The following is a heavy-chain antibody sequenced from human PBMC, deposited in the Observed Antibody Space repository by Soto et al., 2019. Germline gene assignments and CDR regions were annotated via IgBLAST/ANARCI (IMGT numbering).Heavy chain of an antibody. Sequence: QVQLVESGGAVVQPGTSLRLSCTASGFTFSSYRMHWVRQAPGKGLEWVAIIWYDGSHKFYVDSVKGRFAMSRDNSKNTVYLQMNSLTGEDTAVYYCARPRYSGDDPDAVEIWGRGTLVTISA. CDR2: IWYDGSHK. V-gene: IGHV3-33*03. D-gene: IGHD5-12*01. CDR3: ARPRYSGDDPDAVEI. CDR1: GFTFSSYR. J-gene: IGHJ3*02.